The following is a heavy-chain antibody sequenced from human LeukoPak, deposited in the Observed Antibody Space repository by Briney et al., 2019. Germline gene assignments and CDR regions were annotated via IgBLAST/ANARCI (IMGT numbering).Heavy chain of an antibody. Sequence: SETLSLTCTVSGGSISSYYWSWIRQPPGKGLEWLGYIYSSGSTNYNPSLESRVTISVDTSKNQFSLKLSSVTAADTAVYYCARHYYHSSGSYSFDYGGQGTLVTVSS. D-gene: IGHD3-22*01. V-gene: IGHV4-59*01. CDR2: IYSSGST. CDR3: ARHYYHSSGSYSFDY. J-gene: IGHJ4*02. CDR1: GGSISSYY.